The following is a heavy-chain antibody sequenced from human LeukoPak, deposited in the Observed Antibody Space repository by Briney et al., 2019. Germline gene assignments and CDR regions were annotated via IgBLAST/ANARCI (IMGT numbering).Heavy chain of an antibody. CDR3: ARGGDCSSTSCYTILLGYYYYYGMDV. D-gene: IGHD2-2*02. V-gene: IGHV1-2*02. CDR1: GYTFTGYY. Sequence: GASVKVSCKASGYTFTGYYMHWVRQAPGQGLEWMGWINPNSGGTNYAQKFQGRVTMTRNTSISTAYMELSSLRSEDTAVYYCARGGDCSSTSCYTILLGYYYYYGMDVWGQGTTVTVSS. J-gene: IGHJ6*02. CDR2: INPNSGGT.